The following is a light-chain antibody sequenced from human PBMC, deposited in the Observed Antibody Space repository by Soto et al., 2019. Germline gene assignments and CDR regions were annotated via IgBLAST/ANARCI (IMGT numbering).Light chain of an antibody. CDR1: SSNIGSNT. V-gene: IGLV1-44*01. J-gene: IGLJ1*01. Sequence: QSVLTQPPSASGTPGQRVTISCSGSSSNIGSNTVNWYQQLPGTAPKLLIYSNNQRPPGVPARFSGSKSGTSASLAISGLQSEDEADYYCATWDVSLNGYVFGTGTQLTVL. CDR2: SNN. CDR3: ATWDVSLNGYV.